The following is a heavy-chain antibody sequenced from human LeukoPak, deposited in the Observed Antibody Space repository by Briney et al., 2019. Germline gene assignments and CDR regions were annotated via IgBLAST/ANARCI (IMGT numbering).Heavy chain of an antibody. CDR1: GGSISSYY. D-gene: IGHD6-13*01. Sequence: SETLSLTCTVSGGSISSYYWSWNRQPPGKGLEWIGYIYYSGSTNYNPSLKSRVTISVDTSKNQFSLKLSSVTAADTAVYYCARAAGPLAAPDFWGQGTPVTVSS. V-gene: IGHV4-59*01. J-gene: IGHJ4*02. CDR2: IYYSGST. CDR3: ARAAGPLAAPDF.